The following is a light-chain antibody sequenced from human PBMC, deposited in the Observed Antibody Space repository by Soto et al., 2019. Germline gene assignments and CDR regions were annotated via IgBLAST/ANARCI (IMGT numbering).Light chain of an antibody. J-gene: IGKJ2*01. CDR3: XQYKTYTYT. CDR2: RAS. CDR1: QSXXXX. Sequence: DIQMTQSPSTLSASVGDRVTITCRASQSXXXXLAWYQQKPGKAPKLLIYRASSLEXXVPSRFSGSGSGTEXXXTIXXLXPDDFTXYXCXQYKTYTYTFAQGTKLEIK. V-gene: IGKV1-5*03.